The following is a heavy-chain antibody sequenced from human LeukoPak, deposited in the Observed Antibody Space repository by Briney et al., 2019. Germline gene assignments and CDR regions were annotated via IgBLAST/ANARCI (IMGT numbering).Heavy chain of an antibody. D-gene: IGHD6-13*01. Sequence: TGGSLRLSCAASGFTFSSYGMNWVRQAPGKGLEWVSYISSSGNSIYYADSVKGRFTISRDNAKNSLYLQMNSLRAEDMAVYYCARGRFGSCWGQGTLVTVSS. J-gene: IGHJ1*01. CDR3: ARGRFGSC. V-gene: IGHV3-48*04. CDR2: ISSSGNSI. CDR1: GFTFSSYG.